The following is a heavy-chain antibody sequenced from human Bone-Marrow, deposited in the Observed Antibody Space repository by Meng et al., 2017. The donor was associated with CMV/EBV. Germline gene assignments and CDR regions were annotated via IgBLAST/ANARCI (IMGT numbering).Heavy chain of an antibody. CDR1: GGSGSSGSYY. J-gene: IGHJ4*02. D-gene: IGHD4-17*01. CDR3: ARIDYGADYFDY. Sequence: VSGGSGSSGSYYWSWVRQPPGKGLEWIGYIYYSGSTNYNPSLKSRVTISVDTSKDQFSLKLSSVTAADTAVYYCARIDYGADYFDYWGQGALVTVSS. CDR2: IYYSGST. V-gene: IGHV4-61*01.